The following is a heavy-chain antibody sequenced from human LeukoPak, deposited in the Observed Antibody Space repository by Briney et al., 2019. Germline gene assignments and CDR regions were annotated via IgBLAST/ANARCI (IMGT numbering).Heavy chain of an antibody. CDR2: INPNSGGT. Sequence: ASVKVSCKASGYTFTGYYMHWVRQAPGQGLEWMGWINPNSGGTNYAQKFQGRVTMTRDTSISTAYMELSRLRSDDTAVYHCARAVGVVVPAAMGPWGQGTLVTVSS. CDR3: ARAVGVVVPAAMGP. D-gene: IGHD2-2*01. V-gene: IGHV1-2*02. CDR1: GYTFTGYY. J-gene: IGHJ5*02.